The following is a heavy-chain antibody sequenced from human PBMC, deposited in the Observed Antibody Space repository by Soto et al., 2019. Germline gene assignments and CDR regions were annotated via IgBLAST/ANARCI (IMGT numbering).Heavy chain of an antibody. CDR2: VHFSGII. CDR3: GRGGDAHKMGRH. J-gene: IGHJ1*01. V-gene: IGHV4-61*01. Sequence: QVQLQESGPGLVKPSETLSLTCSVSDDSLSSHNYYWSWIRQPPGRGLEWIGFVHFSGIIYYNASLQSRATTSVDTSRRQISLKLTSLTAADTAVYFCGRGGDAHKMGRHWGQGTLVTVSS. D-gene: IGHD2-2*01. CDR1: DDSLSSHNYY.